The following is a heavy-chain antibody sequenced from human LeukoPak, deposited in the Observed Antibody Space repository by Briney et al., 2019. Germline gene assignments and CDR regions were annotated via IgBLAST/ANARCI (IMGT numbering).Heavy chain of an antibody. V-gene: IGHV3-64*01. D-gene: IGHD3-10*01. CDR3: ASERSGSYGY. CDR1: GFTFSSYA. J-gene: IGHJ4*02. CDR2: ISSNGGST. Sequence: GGSLRLSCAASGFTFSSYAMHWVRQAPGKGLEYVSAISSNGGSTYYANSVKGRFTISRDNSKNTLYLQMGSLRAEDMAVYYCASERSGSYGYWGQGTLVTVSS.